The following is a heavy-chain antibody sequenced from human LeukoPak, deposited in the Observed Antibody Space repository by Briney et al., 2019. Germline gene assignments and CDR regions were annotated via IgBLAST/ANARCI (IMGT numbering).Heavy chain of an antibody. D-gene: IGHD1-26*01. CDR2: INHSGST. V-gene: IGHV4-34*01. CDR3: AKGSIVGAYFEF. Sequence: SETLSLTCAVYGGSFSGYYWSWIRQPPWKGLEWIGEINHSGSTNYNPSLKSRVTILVDTSKNQFSLKLSSVTAADTAVYYCAKGSIVGAYFEFWGQGTLGTVSS. J-gene: IGHJ4*02. CDR1: GGSFSGYY.